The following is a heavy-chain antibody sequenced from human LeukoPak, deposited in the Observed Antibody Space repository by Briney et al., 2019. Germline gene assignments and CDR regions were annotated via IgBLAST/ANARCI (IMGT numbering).Heavy chain of an antibody. J-gene: IGHJ4*02. V-gene: IGHV1-69*13. CDR3: ARAEYCGYDWTHQVDYFDY. CDR2: VIPIFGTA. CDR1: GGTFSSYA. Sequence: ASVKVSCKASGGTFSSYAISWVRPAPGQGLGWMGGVIPIFGTANYAQKFQGRVTITADESTSTAYMELSSLRSEDTAVYYCARAEYCGYDWTHQVDYFDYWGQGTLVTVSS. D-gene: IGHD5-12*01.